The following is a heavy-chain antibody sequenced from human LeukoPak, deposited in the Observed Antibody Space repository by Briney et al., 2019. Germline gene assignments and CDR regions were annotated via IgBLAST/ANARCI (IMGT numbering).Heavy chain of an antibody. Sequence: ASVKVSCKASGYTFTIYYMHWVRQAPGQGLEWMGIINPSGGSTSYAQKFQGRVTMTRDMSTSTVYMELSSLRSEDTAVYYCARAQTMVRGVTDYWGQGTLVTVSS. CDR3: ARAQTMVRGVTDY. V-gene: IGHV1-46*01. D-gene: IGHD3-10*01. CDR2: INPSGGST. CDR1: GYTFTIYY. J-gene: IGHJ4*02.